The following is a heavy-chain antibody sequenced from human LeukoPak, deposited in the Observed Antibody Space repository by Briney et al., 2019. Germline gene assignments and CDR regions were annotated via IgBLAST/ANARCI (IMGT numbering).Heavy chain of an antibody. D-gene: IGHD3-16*01. Sequence: GGSVRLSCAASGFSFSSTWMTWVRQTPRKGLELVSNINIDGSQRYHAYSVEGRFSISRDNVKNTLYLQMSSLRVEDTAVYYCARDPGWGALDYWGQGALVIVSS. CDR3: ARDPGWGALDY. V-gene: IGHV3-7*03. CDR1: GFSFSSTW. CDR2: INIDGSQR. J-gene: IGHJ4*02.